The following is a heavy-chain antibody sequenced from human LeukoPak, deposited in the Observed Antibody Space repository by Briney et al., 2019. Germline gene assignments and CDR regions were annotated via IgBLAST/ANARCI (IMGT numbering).Heavy chain of an antibody. Sequence: SETLSLTCAGYGGSFSGYYWSRIRQPPGKGLEWIGEINHSGSTNYNPSLKSRVTISVDTSKNQFSLKLSSVTAADTAVYYCARADILTGYYPGDWFDPWGQGTLVTVSS. CDR1: GGSFSGYY. J-gene: IGHJ5*02. CDR2: INHSGST. V-gene: IGHV4-34*01. D-gene: IGHD3-9*01. CDR3: ARADILTGYYPGDWFDP.